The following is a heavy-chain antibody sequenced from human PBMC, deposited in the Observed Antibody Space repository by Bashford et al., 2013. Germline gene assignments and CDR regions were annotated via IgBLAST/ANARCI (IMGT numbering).Heavy chain of an antibody. CDR2: IYPGDSDT. CDR1: GYNFTNYW. CDR3: ARGTSGPQEGWFDP. J-gene: IGHJ5*02. Sequence: GESLKISCKGSGYNFTNYWIGWVRQMPGKGLEWMGIIYPGDSDTTYSPSFQGQVTISADKSFSTAYLQWSSLKASDSAMYFCARGTSGPQEGWFDPWGQGTLVTVSS. V-gene: IGHV5-51*01. D-gene: IGHD2-2*01.